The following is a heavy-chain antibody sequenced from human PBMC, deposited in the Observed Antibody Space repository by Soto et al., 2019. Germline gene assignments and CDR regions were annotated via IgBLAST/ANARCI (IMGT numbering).Heavy chain of an antibody. CDR2: IYYNGST. CDR3: ARTYYAVWSGYWRWFDP. V-gene: IGHV4-59*01. CDR1: GGSISSYY. Sequence: SETLSLTCTVSGGSISSYYWSWIRQPPGKGLEWIGYIYYNGSTNYNPSLKSRVTISVDTSKNQFSPKLSSVTAADTAVYYCARTYYAVWSGYWRWFDPWGQGTLVTVSS. J-gene: IGHJ5*02. D-gene: IGHD3-3*01.